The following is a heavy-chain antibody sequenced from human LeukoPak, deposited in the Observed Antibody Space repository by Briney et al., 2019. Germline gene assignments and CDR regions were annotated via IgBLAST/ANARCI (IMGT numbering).Heavy chain of an antibody. CDR1: GGTFSSYA. CDR3: ARDRGYYYGSGRYFDY. Sequence: SVKVSCKASGGTFSSYAIRWVRQAPGQGLEWMGRIIPILGIANYAQKFQGRVTITADKSTCTAYMELSSLRSEDTAVYYCARDRGYYYGSGRYFDYWGQGTLVTVSS. D-gene: IGHD3-10*01. J-gene: IGHJ4*02. CDR2: IIPILGIA. V-gene: IGHV1-69*04.